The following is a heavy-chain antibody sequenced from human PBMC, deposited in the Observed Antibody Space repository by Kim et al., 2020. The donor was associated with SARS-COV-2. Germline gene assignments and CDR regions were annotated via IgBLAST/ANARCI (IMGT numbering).Heavy chain of an antibody. V-gene: IGHV4-34*01. CDR3: VRGGSCTSTSCQSYFAS. CDR1: GGSFSDYY. Sequence: SETLSLTCAVFGGSFSDYYWIWVRQPPGKGLEWIGEINHSGSTNYNPSLKSRVTVSADTSKNQFSLKVTSVTAADTAVYYCVRGGSCTSTSCQSYFASWG. J-gene: IGHJ4*01. D-gene: IGHD2-2*01. CDR2: INHSGST.